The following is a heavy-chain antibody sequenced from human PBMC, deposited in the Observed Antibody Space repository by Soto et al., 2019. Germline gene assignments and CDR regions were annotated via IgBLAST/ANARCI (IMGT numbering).Heavy chain of an antibody. V-gene: IGHV3-48*01. CDR3: VRDAPPDDY. Sequence: PGGSLRLSCAASRSTFSSYSMNWVRQAPGKGLEWASYISSSSNTIYYADSVKGRLTISRDNAKNSLYLQMNSLRAEDTGVYYCVRDAPPDDYWGQGTLVTVSS. CDR1: RSTFSSYS. CDR2: ISSSSNTI. J-gene: IGHJ4*02.